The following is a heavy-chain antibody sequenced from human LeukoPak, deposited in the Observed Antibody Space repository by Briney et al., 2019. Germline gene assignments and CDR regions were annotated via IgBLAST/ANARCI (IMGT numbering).Heavy chain of an antibody. Sequence: GGSLRLSCASSGFTFSSYWMHWFRQAPGKGLVWVSQINTDGTSTTYADSVKGRFTISRDNAKNTLYLQMSSLRGEDTCVYYCARGSADPYWGQGTLVTVSS. D-gene: IGHD1-26*01. V-gene: IGHV3-74*01. CDR3: ARGSADPY. CDR2: INTDGTST. J-gene: IGHJ4*02. CDR1: GFTFSSYW.